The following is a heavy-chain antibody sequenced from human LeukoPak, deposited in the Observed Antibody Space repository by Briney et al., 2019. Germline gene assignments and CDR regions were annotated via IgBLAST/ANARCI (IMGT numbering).Heavy chain of an antibody. J-gene: IGHJ4*02. Sequence: GGSLRLSCAASGFTFSKSWMQWVRQAPGGGLEWVSRINGDGSSTGYADSVRGRFTISRDNAKSTLYLQMNRLRAEDTAVYYCTSAPHIIGAAGGYWGQGTLATVSS. D-gene: IGHD1-26*01. V-gene: IGHV3-74*01. CDR2: INGDGSST. CDR3: TSAPHIIGAAGGY. CDR1: GFTFSKSW.